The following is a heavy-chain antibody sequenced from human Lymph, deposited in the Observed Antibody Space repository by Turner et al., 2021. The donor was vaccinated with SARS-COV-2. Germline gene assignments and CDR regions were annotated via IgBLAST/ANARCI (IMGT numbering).Heavy chain of an antibody. J-gene: IGHJ4*02. V-gene: IGHV4-39*01. D-gene: IGHD5-18*01. Sequence: QVQLQESGPGLVKPSETLSLTCTVSGGSVTSSSYYWGWFRQPPGKGLEWIGKSDSSGSTYYNPSLKSRVTISVDTSKNQFSLKLSSVTAADTAVYYCARQGWLRGYFDYWSQGTLVTVSS. CDR2: SDSSGST. CDR1: GGSVTSSSYY. CDR3: ARQGWLRGYFDY.